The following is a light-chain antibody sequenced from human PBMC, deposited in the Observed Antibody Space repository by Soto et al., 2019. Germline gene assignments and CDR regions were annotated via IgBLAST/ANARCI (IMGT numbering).Light chain of an antibody. CDR2: AAS. V-gene: IGKV1-9*01. CDR1: QGISSY. J-gene: IGKJ4*01. CDR3: QQLNSYPWLT. Sequence: DIQLTQSPSFLSASVGDRVTITCRASQGISSYLAWYQQKPGKAPKLLIYAASTLQSGVPSRFSGSGSGTEFTLTISSLQPEDVATYYCQQLNSYPWLTFGGGTKVEIK.